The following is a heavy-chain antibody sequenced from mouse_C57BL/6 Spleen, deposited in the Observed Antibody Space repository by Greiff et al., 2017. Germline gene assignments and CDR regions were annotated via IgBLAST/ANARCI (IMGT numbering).Heavy chain of an antibody. CDR3: TRGGFITTPYFDY. J-gene: IGHJ2*01. Sequence: EVKLEESGEGLVKPGGSLKLSCAASGFTFSSYAMSWVRQTPEKRLEWVAYISSGGDYIYYADNVKGRFPISRDNARNTLYLQMSSLKSEDTAMXYCTRGGFITTPYFDYWGQGTTLTVSS. CDR1: GFTFSSYA. D-gene: IGHD1-1*01. CDR2: ISSGGDYI. V-gene: IGHV5-9-1*02.